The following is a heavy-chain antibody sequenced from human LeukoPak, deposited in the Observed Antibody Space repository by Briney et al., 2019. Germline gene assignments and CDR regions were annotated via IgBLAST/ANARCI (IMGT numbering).Heavy chain of an antibody. CDR1: GFTFSSYG. V-gene: IGHV3-30*03. CDR3: ARAHPGDYSDFQFDY. D-gene: IGHD4-11*01. J-gene: IGHJ4*02. Sequence: GETLRLSCAASGFTFSSYGMSWVRQAPGKGLEWVAFISYDGSNKYYADSVKGRFTVSRDNSEHSLYLQMNSLRAEDTAVYYCARAHPGDYSDFQFDYWGQGTLVTVSS. CDR2: ISYDGSNK.